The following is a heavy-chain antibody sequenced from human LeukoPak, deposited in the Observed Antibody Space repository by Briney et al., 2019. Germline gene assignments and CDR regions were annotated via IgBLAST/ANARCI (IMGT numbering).Heavy chain of an antibody. CDR2: IYPGDSDT. Sequence: GESLKISCKGSGYSFTSYWIGWVRQMPGKGLEWMGIIYPGDSDTAYSPSFQGQVTISADKSISTAYLQWSSLKASDTAMYYCARRDGYCSSTSCYADYYYGMDVWGQGTTVTVSS. D-gene: IGHD2-2*01. V-gene: IGHV5-51*01. CDR1: GYSFTSYW. J-gene: IGHJ6*02. CDR3: ARRDGYCSSTSCYADYYYGMDV.